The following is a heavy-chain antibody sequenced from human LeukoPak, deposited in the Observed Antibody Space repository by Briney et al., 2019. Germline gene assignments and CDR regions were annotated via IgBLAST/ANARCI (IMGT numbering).Heavy chain of an antibody. D-gene: IGHD3-9*01. V-gene: IGHV4-31*03. J-gene: IGHJ6*04. CDR1: GGSITSGGYY. CDR3: ARGYYDILTGDPHGGMDV. CDR2: IIDSGST. Sequence: PSETLSLTCTVSGGSITSGGYYWSWTRQHPGKGLEWIGYIIDSGSTYYNPSLKSRVTISVDTSKNQFSLNLSSVTAADTAVYYCARGYYDILTGDPHGGMDVWGKGTTVTVSS.